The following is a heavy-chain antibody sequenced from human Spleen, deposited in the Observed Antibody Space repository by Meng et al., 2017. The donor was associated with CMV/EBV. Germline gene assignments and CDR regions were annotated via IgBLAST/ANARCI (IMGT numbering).Heavy chain of an antibody. Sequence: ASVKVSCKASGYTFTSYGITWVRQAPGQGLEWMGWISAYNGNTIYAQKLQGRVTMTTDTSTSTAYMELRSLRSDDTAVYYCAREHDCSSTSCYPYYYYGMDVWGQGTTVTVSS. D-gene: IGHD2-2*01. J-gene: IGHJ6*02. CDR3: AREHDCSSTSCYPYYYYGMDV. CDR1: GYTFTSYG. CDR2: ISAYNGNT. V-gene: IGHV1-18*01.